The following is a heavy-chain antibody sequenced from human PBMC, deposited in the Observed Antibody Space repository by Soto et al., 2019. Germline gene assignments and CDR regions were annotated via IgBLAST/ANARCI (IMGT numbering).Heavy chain of an antibody. D-gene: IGHD4-17*01. J-gene: IGHJ4*01. CDR2: INPSGGST. V-gene: IGHV1-46*01. CDR1: GSTFTSYY. CDR3: ARGSLDGNYKQSPYYFDY. Sequence: QVQLVQSGAEVKKPGASVKVSCKASGSTFTSYYMHWVRPAPGQVLAWMGIINPSGGSTSYAPQFQGRLTLTMDTSKSTGDMELSSLKSEDTAVYYCARGSLDGNYKQSPYYFDYWCQGTLVTVSS.